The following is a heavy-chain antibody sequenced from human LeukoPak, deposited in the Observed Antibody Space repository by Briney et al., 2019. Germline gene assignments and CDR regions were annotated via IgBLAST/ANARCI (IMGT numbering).Heavy chain of an antibody. CDR3: ERSAGHYRHLDY. D-gene: IGHD4-17*01. Sequence: GASVKVSSKASGGTFSSYATSWGRHAPGQGLEWMGRIIPIFGIANYAQKFQGRVTITADKATSTAYMELSSLRPEDPAVYYCERSAGHYRHLDYWGQGPLVTVSS. V-gene: IGHV1-69*04. CDR1: GGTFSSYA. J-gene: IGHJ4*02. CDR2: IIPIFGIA.